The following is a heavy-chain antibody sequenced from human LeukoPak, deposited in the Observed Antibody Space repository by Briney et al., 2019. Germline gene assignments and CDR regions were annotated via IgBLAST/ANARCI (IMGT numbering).Heavy chain of an antibody. CDR2: IYSGGST. D-gene: IGHD3-16*01. CDR1: GFTVSNNY. CDR3: ARIYVWGSYSPYYFDY. J-gene: IGHJ4*02. Sequence: GGSLRLSCAASGFTVSNNYMSWVRQAPGKGLEWVSVIYSGGSTYYADSVKGRFTISRDNSKNTLYLQMNSLTAEDTAVYYCARIYVWGSYSPYYFDYWGQGILVTVSS. V-gene: IGHV3-53*01.